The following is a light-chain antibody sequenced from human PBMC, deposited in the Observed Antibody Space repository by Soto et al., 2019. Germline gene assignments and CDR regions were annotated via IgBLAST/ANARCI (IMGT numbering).Light chain of an antibody. V-gene: IGLV3-1*01. J-gene: IGLJ1*01. CDR1: NLGNKY. Sequence: SYELTQPPSVSVSPGQTASITCSGDNLGNKYASWYQQKSGQSPVLVIYQDSKRPSGIPERFSGSDSGNTATLTISGTQAMDEADYYCQAWDSGTGVFGTGTKVTVL. CDR2: QDS. CDR3: QAWDSGTGV.